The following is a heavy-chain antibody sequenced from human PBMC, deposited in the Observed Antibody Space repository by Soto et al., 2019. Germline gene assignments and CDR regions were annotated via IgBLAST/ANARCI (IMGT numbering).Heavy chain of an antibody. J-gene: IGHJ4*01. CDR2: TYYRSKWYY. CDR1: GDSVSSNSAG. CDR3: ARGEQYSGRIFDY. Sequence: QTLSLTFAITGDSVSSNSAGWSWVRQSPSRGLEWLGRTYYRSKWYYEYAASVRGRITINPDTSKNQYSLQLNSVTPEDTAVYFCARGEQYSGRIFDYWGQGTLVTVPS. D-gene: IGHD1-26*01. V-gene: IGHV6-1*01.